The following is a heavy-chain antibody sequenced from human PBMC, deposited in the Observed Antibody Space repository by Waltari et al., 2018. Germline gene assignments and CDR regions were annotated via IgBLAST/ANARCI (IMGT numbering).Heavy chain of an antibody. V-gene: IGHV3-48*01. CDR3: ARSVEGAFDV. Sequence: EVQLVESGGGLVQPGGSRRLSGAASGFNFRVYSINWVRQAPGKGLEWVSYMTSDERTIYYADSVEGRFTISRDNAKGSVYLQMNSLRAEDTAVYYCARSVEGAFDVWGQGTMVTVSS. CDR2: MTSDERTI. CDR1: GFNFRVYS. J-gene: IGHJ3*01.